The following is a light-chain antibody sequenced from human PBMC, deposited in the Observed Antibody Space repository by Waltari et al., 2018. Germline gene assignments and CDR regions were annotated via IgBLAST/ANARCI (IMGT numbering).Light chain of an antibody. CDR3: QQYNSYSWT. CDR2: TAS. CDR1: QSISSG. V-gene: IGKV1-5*03. Sequence: DIQMTQSPSTLSASVGDRVTITYRASQSISSGLAWYQQKPGKAPNLLIFTASSLESGVPSRFSGSGSGTEFTLTINSLQPDDFAVYYCQQYNSYSWTFGQGTKVEIK. J-gene: IGKJ1*01.